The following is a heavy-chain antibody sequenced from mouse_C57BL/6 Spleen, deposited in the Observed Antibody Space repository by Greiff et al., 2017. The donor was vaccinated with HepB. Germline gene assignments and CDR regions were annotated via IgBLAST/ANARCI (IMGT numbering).Heavy chain of an antibody. V-gene: IGHV1-15*01. CDR1: GYTFTDYE. CDR2: IDPETGGT. J-gene: IGHJ3*01. Sequence: QVQLQQSGAELVRPGASVTLSCKASGYTFTDYEMHWVKQTPVHGLEWIGAIDPETGGTAYNQKFKGKAILTADKSSSTAYMELRSLTSEDSAVYYCTREGSNYEFAYWGQGTLVTVSA. D-gene: IGHD2-5*01. CDR3: TREGSNYEFAY.